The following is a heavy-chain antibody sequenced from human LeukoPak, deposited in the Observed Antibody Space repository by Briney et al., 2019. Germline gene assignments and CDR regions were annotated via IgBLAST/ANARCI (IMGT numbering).Heavy chain of an antibody. CDR2: INPNSGGT. V-gene: IGHV1-2*02. CDR3: ARLYCSSTSCYGEYYYYGMDV. D-gene: IGHD2-2*01. Sequence: GASVKVSCKASGYTFTGYYMHWVRQAPGQGLEWMGWINPNSGGTNYAQKFQGRVTMTRDTSISTAYMELSRLRSDDTAVYYCARLYCSSTSCYGEYYYYGMDVWGQGTTVTASS. CDR1: GYTFTGYY. J-gene: IGHJ6*02.